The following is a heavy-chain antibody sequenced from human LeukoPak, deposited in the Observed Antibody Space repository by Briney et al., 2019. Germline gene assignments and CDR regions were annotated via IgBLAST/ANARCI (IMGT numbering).Heavy chain of an antibody. D-gene: IGHD1-26*01. J-gene: IGHJ4*02. Sequence: SETLPLTCTVSGGSISTSNYYWGWIRQPPGKGLEWIGNIFYSGSTYYSPSLRSRVTISLDTSRNQFSLKLNSVTAADTAVYYCASGVGATDDWGQGTLVTVSS. V-gene: IGHV4-39*07. CDR3: ASGVGATDD. CDR1: GGSISTSNYY. CDR2: IFYSGST.